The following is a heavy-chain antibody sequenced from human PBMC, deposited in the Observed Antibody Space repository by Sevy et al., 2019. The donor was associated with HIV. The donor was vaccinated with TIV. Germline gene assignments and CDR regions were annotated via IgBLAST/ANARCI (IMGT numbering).Heavy chain of an antibody. CDR1: GFTFSSYA. V-gene: IGHV3-30*04. CDR2: ISYDGSNK. D-gene: IGHD3-3*01. Sequence: GGSLRLSCAASGFTFSSYAMHWVRQAPGKGLEWVAVISYDGSNKYYAYSVKGRFTISRDNSKNTLYLQMNSLRAEDTAVYYCARVKWYDFWSGYPSGYYYYGMDVWGQGTTVTVSS. J-gene: IGHJ6*02. CDR3: ARVKWYDFWSGYPSGYYYYGMDV.